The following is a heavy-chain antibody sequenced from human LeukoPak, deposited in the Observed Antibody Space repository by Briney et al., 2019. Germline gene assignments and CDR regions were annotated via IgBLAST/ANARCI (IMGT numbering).Heavy chain of an antibody. J-gene: IGHJ6*02. CDR2: IKQDGSEK. V-gene: IGHV3-7*03. D-gene: IGHD6-19*01. Sequence: GGSLRLSCAASGFTFSNYWMSWVRQAPGKGLEWVANIKQDGSEKYYVDSVKGRFTISRDNAKNSLYLQMNSLRAEDTAVYYCASQRSGWYNYYGMDVWGQGTTVTVSS. CDR1: GFTFSNYW. CDR3: ASQRSGWYNYYGMDV.